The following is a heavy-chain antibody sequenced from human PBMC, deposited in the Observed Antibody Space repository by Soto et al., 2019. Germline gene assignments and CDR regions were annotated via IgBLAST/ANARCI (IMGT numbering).Heavy chain of an antibody. Sequence: QVQLVESGGGVVQPGRSLRLSCAASGFSLSDYGMHWVRQAPGKGLEWVAIIYSDGSNKYYADSVKGRFTISRDSSMNTLYLQMNSLRAEDTAVYYCVRAKEWSAFDYWGQGTLVTVSS. CDR1: GFSLSDYG. CDR2: IYSDGSNK. D-gene: IGHD3-3*01. J-gene: IGHJ4*02. V-gene: IGHV3-33*01. CDR3: VRAKEWSAFDY.